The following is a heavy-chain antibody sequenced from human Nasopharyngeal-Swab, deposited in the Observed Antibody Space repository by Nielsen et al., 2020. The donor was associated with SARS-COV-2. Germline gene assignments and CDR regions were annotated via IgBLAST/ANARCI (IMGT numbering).Heavy chain of an antibody. CDR1: GYSFTSYW. CDR2: IYPGDSDT. D-gene: IGHD5-24*01. CDR3: ARRAARDGYNYEVDP. V-gene: IGHV5-51*01. Sequence: GESLKISCKGSGYSFTSYWIGWVRQMPGKGPEWMGIIYPGDSDTRYSPAFHGRVTISADKSINTAYLQWTSLRASDTAVYYCARRAARDGYNYEVDPWGQGTLVTVSS. J-gene: IGHJ5*02.